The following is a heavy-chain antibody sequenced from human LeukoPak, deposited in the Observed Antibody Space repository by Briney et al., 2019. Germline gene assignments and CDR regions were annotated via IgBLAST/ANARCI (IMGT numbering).Heavy chain of an antibody. CDR1: GFTFSSYG. CDR3: AKNYDSSGYYLGWFDP. D-gene: IGHD3-22*01. CDR2: ISYDGSNK. Sequence: GRSLRLSCAASGFTFSSYGMHWVRQAPGKGLERVAVISYDGSNKYYADSVKGRFTISRDNSKNTLYLQMNSLRAEDTAVYYCAKNYDSSGYYLGWFDPWGQGTLVTVSS. V-gene: IGHV3-30*18. J-gene: IGHJ5*02.